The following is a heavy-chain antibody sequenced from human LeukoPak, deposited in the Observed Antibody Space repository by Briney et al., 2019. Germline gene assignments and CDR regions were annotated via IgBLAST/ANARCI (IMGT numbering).Heavy chain of an antibody. CDR2: INWDSGYI. CDR3: VLEMGHTVDYFDY. V-gene: IGHV3-9*01. D-gene: IGHD5-24*01. CDR1: GFTFEGCA. Sequence: PGGSLRLSCAASGFTFEGCAMHWVRQAPGKGLEWVSSINWDSGYIEYADSVRGRFTISRDNAKNSLYLQMNSLRAEDTAVYYCVLEMGHTVDYFDYWGQGTLVTVSS. J-gene: IGHJ4*02.